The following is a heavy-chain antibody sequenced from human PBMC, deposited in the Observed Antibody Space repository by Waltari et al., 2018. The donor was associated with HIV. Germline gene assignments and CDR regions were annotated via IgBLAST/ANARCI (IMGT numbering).Heavy chain of an antibody. CDR1: KWTFNTNG. CDR2: IDDREGFGGGT. Sequence: EVQLLESGGGLVQPGGSLKLACEAPKWTFNTNGTNWVRQDPGKGLEWVSGIDDREGFGGGTFYADSVKGRFSIFRDKSKNTLYLQMNSLRVEDTAVYYCTKELKFWSNYGSDTWGQGTQVTVSS. CDR3: TKELKFWSNYGSDT. J-gene: IGHJ4*02. D-gene: IGHD3-3*01. V-gene: IGHV3-23*01.